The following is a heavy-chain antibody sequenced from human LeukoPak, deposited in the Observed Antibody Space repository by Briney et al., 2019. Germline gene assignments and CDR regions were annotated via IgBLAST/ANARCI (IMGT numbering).Heavy chain of an antibody. V-gene: IGHV1-18*04. D-gene: IGHD3-10*01. Sequence: ASVKASCKASGYTFTSYYMHWVRQAPGQGLEWMGWISAYNGNTNYAQKLQGRVTMTTDTSTSTAYMELRSLRSDDTAVYYCARDLITMVRGPLDYWGQGTLVTVSS. CDR2: ISAYNGNT. CDR1: GYTFTSYY. CDR3: ARDLITMVRGPLDY. J-gene: IGHJ4*02.